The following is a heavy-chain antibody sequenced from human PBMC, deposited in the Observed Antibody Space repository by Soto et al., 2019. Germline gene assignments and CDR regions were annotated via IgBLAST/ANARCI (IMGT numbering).Heavy chain of an antibody. CDR2: TRNKANSYTT. Sequence: GGSLRLSCAASGFTFSDYYMSWIRQAPGKGLEWVGRTRNKANSYTTEYAASVKGRFTISRDDSKNSLYLQMNSLKTEDTAVYYCARENSYYDFWSGLYGMDVWGQGTTVTVSS. V-gene: IGHV3-72*01. CDR1: GFTFSDYY. CDR3: ARENSYYDFWSGLYGMDV. D-gene: IGHD3-3*01. J-gene: IGHJ6*02.